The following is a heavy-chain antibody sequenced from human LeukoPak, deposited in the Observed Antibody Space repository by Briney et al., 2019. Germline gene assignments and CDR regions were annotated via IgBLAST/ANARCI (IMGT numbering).Heavy chain of an antibody. CDR3: ARHYPSGMYYYDSRPPRDAFDI. V-gene: IGHV4-59*08. J-gene: IGHJ3*02. D-gene: IGHD3-22*01. Sequence: PSETLSLTCTVAGGSISSYYWSWIRQPPGKGLEWIGYIYYSGSTNYNPSLKSRVPISVDTSKNQFSLKLSSVTAADTAVYYCARHYPSGMYYYDSRPPRDAFDIWGQGTMVTVSS. CDR1: GGSISSYY. CDR2: IYYSGST.